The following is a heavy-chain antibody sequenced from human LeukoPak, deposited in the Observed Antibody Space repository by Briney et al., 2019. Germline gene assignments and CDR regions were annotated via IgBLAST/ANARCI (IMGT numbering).Heavy chain of an antibody. CDR1: GGSISSYY. CDR3: ARGADPGDVDTAMVSFDY. V-gene: IGHV4-59*01. Sequence: SETLSLTCTVSGGSISSYYWSWIRQPPGKGLEWIGYIYYSGSTNYNPSLKSRVTISVDTSKNRFSLKLSSVTAADTAVYYCARGADPGDVDTAMVSFDYWGQGTLVTVSS. CDR2: IYYSGST. J-gene: IGHJ4*02. D-gene: IGHD5-18*01.